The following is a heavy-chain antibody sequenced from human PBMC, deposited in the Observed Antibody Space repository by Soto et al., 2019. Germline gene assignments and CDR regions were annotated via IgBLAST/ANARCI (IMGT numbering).Heavy chain of an antibody. J-gene: IGHJ3*01. Sequence: TPSLNCTISSASISSDYLSWIRRPAGKGLVWIGFMYFGGSFNYNPSLASRVTISVDTSKNQFSLKLTSVTAADMAVYYCARVWGGAFDFWGHGTMVT. CDR2: MYFGGSF. CDR1: SASISSDY. D-gene: IGHD3-10*01. V-gene: IGHV4-59*01. CDR3: ARVWGGAFDF.